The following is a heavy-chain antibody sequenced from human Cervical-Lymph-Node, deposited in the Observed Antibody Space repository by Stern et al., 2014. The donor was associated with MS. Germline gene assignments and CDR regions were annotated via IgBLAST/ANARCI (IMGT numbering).Heavy chain of an antibody. CDR1: GFTFSTYA. Sequence: VQLVESGGGVVQPGRSLRLSCGVSGFTFSTYAMHWVRQAPGKGLAWVAFVSYDGTKSNSTDSVKARFTISRDNSKNTLYLHMNSLRDEDTAVYFCARGGRGSGLEYWGQGALVTVSS. J-gene: IGHJ4*02. CDR3: ARGGRGSGLEY. D-gene: IGHD6-19*01. CDR2: VSYDGTKS. V-gene: IGHV3-30-3*01.